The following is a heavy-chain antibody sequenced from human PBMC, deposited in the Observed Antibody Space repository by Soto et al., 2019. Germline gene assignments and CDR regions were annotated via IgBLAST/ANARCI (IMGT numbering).Heavy chain of an antibody. V-gene: IGHV3-23*01. CDR2: ISGSGDKT. Sequence: EVQLLQSGGGLAQPGTSLRLSCAASGFTFKYYAMTWVRQAPGKGLEWVSTISGSGDKTDYADSVKGRFRVSRDNSKDTLYLQMDSLRADDTALYYGARESKWYGGQYFQDWGQGTLVTVSS. D-gene: IGHD2-8*01. CDR1: GFTFKYYA. CDR3: ARESKWYGGQYFQD. J-gene: IGHJ1*01.